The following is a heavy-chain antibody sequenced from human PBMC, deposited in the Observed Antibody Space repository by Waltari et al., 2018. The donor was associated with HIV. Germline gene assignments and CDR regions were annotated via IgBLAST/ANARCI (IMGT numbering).Heavy chain of an antibody. Sequence: QVQLQQWGAGLLKPSETLSLTCAVYGGSFSGYYWSWIRQPPGKGLEWIGEIKHSGSTNYNPSLKSRVTISVDTSKNQFYLKLSSVTAADTAVYYCARGPPAGDSSAKGWFDPWGQGTLVTVSS. CDR2: IKHSGST. CDR3: ARGPPAGDSSAKGWFDP. J-gene: IGHJ5*02. D-gene: IGHD3-22*01. CDR1: GGSFSGYY. V-gene: IGHV4-34*01.